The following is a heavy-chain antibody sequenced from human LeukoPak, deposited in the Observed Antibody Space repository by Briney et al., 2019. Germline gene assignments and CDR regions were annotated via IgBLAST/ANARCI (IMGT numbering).Heavy chain of an antibody. CDR1: GYSFTSYW. CDR2: IYPGDSDT. Sequence: GESLKISCKGSGYSFTSYWIGWVRQMSGKGLEWMGIIYPGDSDTRYSPSFQGQVTISADKSIKTAYLQWSSLKASDTAMYYCASSTAVTTHYFDFWGQGTLVTVSS. CDR3: ASSTAVTTHYFDF. D-gene: IGHD4-17*01. J-gene: IGHJ4*02. V-gene: IGHV5-51*01.